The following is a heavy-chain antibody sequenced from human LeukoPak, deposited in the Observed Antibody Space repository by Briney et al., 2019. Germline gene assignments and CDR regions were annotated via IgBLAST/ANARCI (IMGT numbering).Heavy chain of an antibody. D-gene: IGHD3-10*01. CDR3: GRQGITMASGYFDR. Sequence: SPSETLSLTCTVSGGSISSYYWSWIRQPPGKGLEWIGYIYYSGSTNYNPSLKSRVTIPVDTSKNQFSLKLSSVTAADTPVYYCGRQGITMASGYFDRWGRGPLVTVSS. V-gene: IGHV4-59*08. CDR2: IYYSGST. CDR1: GGSISSYY. J-gene: IGHJ2*01.